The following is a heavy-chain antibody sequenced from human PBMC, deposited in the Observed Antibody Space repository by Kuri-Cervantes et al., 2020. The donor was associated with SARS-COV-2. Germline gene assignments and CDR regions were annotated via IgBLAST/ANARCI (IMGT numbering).Heavy chain of an antibody. CDR1: GFTFSSYW. V-gene: IGHV3-30-3*01. D-gene: IGHD6-13*01. CDR3: ASQGRGYSSSGNSCFFDY. Sequence: GESLKISCAASGFTFSSYWMHWVRQAPGKGLEWVAVILYDGSNKYYADSVKGRFTISRDSAKNSLYLQMNSLRAEDTAVYYCASQGRGYSSSGNSCFFDYWGQGTLVTVSS. J-gene: IGHJ4*02. CDR2: ILYDGSNK.